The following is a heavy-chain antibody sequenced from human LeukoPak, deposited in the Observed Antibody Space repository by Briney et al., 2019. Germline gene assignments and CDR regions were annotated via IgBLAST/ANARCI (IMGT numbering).Heavy chain of an antibody. CDR2: ISSSSTI. CDR1: GFTFSSYS. V-gene: IGHV3-48*01. Sequence: PGGSLRLSCAASGFTFSSYSMNWVRQAPGKGLEWVSYISSSSTIHYADSVKGRFTISRDNAKNSLYLQMNSLRAEDTAVYYCARGINFDYWGQGTLVTVSS. CDR3: ARGINFDY. J-gene: IGHJ4*02.